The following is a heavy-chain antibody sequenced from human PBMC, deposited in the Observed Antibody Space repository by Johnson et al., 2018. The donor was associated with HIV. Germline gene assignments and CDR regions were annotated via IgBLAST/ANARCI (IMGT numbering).Heavy chain of an antibody. Sequence: QVRLVESGGGVVQPGRSLRLSCAASGFTFSSYAMHWVRQAPGKGLEWVAVISYDGSNKYYADSVKGRFTISRDNSKNTLYLQMNSLRAEDTAVYYCARVLWFGELFSRAFDIWGQGTMVTVSS. J-gene: IGHJ3*02. V-gene: IGHV3-30-3*01. CDR1: GFTFSSYA. CDR3: ARVLWFGELFSRAFDI. D-gene: IGHD3-10*01. CDR2: ISYDGSNK.